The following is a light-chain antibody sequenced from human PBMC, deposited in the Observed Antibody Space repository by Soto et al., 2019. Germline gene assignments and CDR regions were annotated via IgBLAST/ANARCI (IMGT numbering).Light chain of an antibody. V-gene: IGKV3-20*01. CDR3: QQYGSSPPYT. J-gene: IGKJ2*01. CDR1: QSVSSSY. CDR2: VAS. Sequence: EIVLTQSPGTLSLSPGERATLSCRASQSVSSSYLAWYQQKPFQAPSLLIYVASSRATGIPDRFSGSGSGTDFTLTISTLEPEDFAVYYCQQYGSSPPYTFGQGTKLEIK.